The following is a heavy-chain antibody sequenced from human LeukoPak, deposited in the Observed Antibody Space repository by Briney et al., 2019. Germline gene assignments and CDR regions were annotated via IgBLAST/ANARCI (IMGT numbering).Heavy chain of an antibody. V-gene: IGHV1-8*03. D-gene: IGHD1-26*01. CDR1: GYTFISQD. CDR2: MNPNSGNT. CDR3: ARGVGAATNYFDY. J-gene: IGHJ4*02. Sequence: EASVKVSCKSSGYTFISQDIYWVRQATGQGLEWMGWMNPNSGNTGYTQKFQGRVTFTMNTSISTAYMQLSSLRSEDTAVYYCARGVGAATNYFDYWGQGTLVTVSS.